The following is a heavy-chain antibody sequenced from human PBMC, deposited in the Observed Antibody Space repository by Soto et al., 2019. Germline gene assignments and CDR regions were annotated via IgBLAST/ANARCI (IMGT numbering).Heavy chain of an antibody. CDR1: GFTFSSYW. V-gene: IGHV3-7*01. D-gene: IGHD2-2*01. CDR2: IKQDGSEK. J-gene: IGHJ6*03. Sequence: GGSLRLSCAASGFTFSSYWMSWVRQAPGKGLEWVANIKQDGSEKYYVDSVKGRFTISRDNAKNSLYLQMNSLRAEDTAVYYCARDRVVPAAYYYYYYYMDVWGKGTTVTVSS. CDR3: ARDRVVPAAYYYYYYYMDV.